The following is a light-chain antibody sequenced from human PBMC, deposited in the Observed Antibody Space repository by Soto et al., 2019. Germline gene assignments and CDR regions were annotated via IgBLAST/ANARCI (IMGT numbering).Light chain of an antibody. CDR1: SSDVGGYNY. Sequence: QSVLTQPASVSGSPGQPITISCTGTSSDVGGYNYVSWYQQHPGKAPKVVIYDVSNRPSGVSNRFSGSKSGNTASLTISGLQAEDEADYYCNSYTTSSTYVFGTGTKVTVL. CDR3: NSYTTSSTYV. CDR2: DVS. V-gene: IGLV2-14*01. J-gene: IGLJ1*01.